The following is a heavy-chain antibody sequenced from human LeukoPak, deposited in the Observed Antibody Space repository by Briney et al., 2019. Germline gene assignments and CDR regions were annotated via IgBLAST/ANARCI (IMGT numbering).Heavy chain of an antibody. CDR2: FYYSRRT. V-gene: IGHV4-31*03. CDR1: GGSFSSGGYY. J-gene: IGHJ5*02. CDR3: ARGQRGYCSSTSCHNWFDP. D-gene: IGHD2-2*01. Sequence: SGTLTLTCTVSGGSFSSGGYYWSWIRQHPGKGLEWIGYFYYSRRTYYNPSLKSRVIISVDTSKTQFFLKMSSVTAADTAVYYCARGQRGYCSSTSCHNWFDPWGQGTLVTVSS.